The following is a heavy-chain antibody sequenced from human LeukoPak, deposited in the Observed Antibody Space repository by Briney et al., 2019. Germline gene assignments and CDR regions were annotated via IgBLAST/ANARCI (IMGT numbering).Heavy chain of an antibody. V-gene: IGHV4-59*01. CDR2: IYYSGST. Sequence: SETLSLTCTVSGGSISSYHWSWIRQPPGKGLEWIGYIYYSGSTNYNPSLKSRVTISVDTSKNQFSLKLSSVTAADTAGYYCARDGYDFWSGYYMDVWGKGTTVTVSS. D-gene: IGHD3-3*01. CDR3: ARDGYDFWSGYYMDV. J-gene: IGHJ6*03. CDR1: GGSISSYH.